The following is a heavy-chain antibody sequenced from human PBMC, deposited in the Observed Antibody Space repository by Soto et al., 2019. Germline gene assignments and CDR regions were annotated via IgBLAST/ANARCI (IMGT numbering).Heavy chain of an antibody. CDR3: ARACSSTSCYDVFDY. Sequence: QVQLQESGPGLVKPSETLSLTCTVSGGSISSSYWSWIRQPAGKGLEWIGRIYASGSTNYNPSLKSRVTMSVETSKNQFSLKLRSVTAADTAVYYCARACSSTSCYDVFDYWGQGTLVTVSS. D-gene: IGHD2-2*01. V-gene: IGHV4-4*07. CDR2: IYASGST. CDR1: GGSISSSY. J-gene: IGHJ4*02.